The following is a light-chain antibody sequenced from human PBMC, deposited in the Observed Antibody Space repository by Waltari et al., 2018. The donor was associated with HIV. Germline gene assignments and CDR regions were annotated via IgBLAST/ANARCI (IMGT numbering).Light chain of an antibody. CDR1: RSLLHSDGYNY. Sequence: DIVMTQSPLSLPVTPGESASISCRSSRSLLHSDGYNYLDWYLQKPGQSPQLLIYLGSNRASGVPDRFSGSGSGTDFTLKISRVEAEDVGVYYCMQALQIPPTFGQGTKLEIK. CDR2: LGS. J-gene: IGKJ2*01. CDR3: MQALQIPPT. V-gene: IGKV2-28*01.